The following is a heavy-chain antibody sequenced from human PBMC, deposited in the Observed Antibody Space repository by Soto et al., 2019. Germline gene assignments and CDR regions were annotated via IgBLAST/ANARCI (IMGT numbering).Heavy chain of an antibody. Sequence: GASVKVSCKASGYTFTSYGISWVRQAPGQGLEWMGWISAYNGNTNYAQKLQGRVTITTDTSTSTAYMELRSLRSDDTAVYYCARAEDLWFGEELDPWGQGTLVTVSS. CDR1: GYTFTSYG. D-gene: IGHD3-10*01. J-gene: IGHJ5*02. CDR2: ISAYNGNT. CDR3: ARAEDLWFGEELDP. V-gene: IGHV1-18*01.